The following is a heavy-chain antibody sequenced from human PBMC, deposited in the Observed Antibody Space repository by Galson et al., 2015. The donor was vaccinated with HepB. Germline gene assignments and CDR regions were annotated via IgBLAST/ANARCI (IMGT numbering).Heavy chain of an antibody. V-gene: IGHV3-23*01. Sequence: SLRLSCAASGFSFNNYAMSWVRQAPGKGLEWVAAISGSGATIFYAASVKGRFTVSRDNSKSTLFLQMNSLRAEDTAVYYCAKVDEYDTILPPFHYWGQGTLVAVSS. J-gene: IGHJ4*02. CDR2: ISGSGATI. D-gene: IGHD2-15*01. CDR3: AKVDEYDTILPPFHY. CDR1: GFSFNNYA.